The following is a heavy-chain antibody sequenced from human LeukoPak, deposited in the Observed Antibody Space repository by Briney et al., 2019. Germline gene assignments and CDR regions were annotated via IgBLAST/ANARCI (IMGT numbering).Heavy chain of an antibody. CDR2: IKHDGSEM. CDR1: GFTFSTYW. J-gene: IGHJ4*02. D-gene: IGHD2-15*01. V-gene: IGHV3-7*05. Sequence: PGGSLRLSCTASGFTFSTYWMSWVRQAPAKGLEWVANIKHDGSEMFNVDSVKGRFTISRDNAKNSLYLQMNSLRAEDTAVYYCARDWGYCSGDGCQERFDYWGQGTLATVSS. CDR3: ARDWGYCSGDGCQERFDY.